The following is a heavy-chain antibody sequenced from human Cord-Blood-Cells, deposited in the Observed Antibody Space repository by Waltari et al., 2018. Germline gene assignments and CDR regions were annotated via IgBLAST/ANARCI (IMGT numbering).Heavy chain of an antibody. CDR2: ISYDGSNK. CDR1: GFTFSSYA. J-gene: IGHJ3*02. D-gene: IGHD6-13*01. Sequence: QVQLVESGGGVVQPGRSLRLSCAASGFTFSSYAMHWVRQAPGKGLELVAVISYDGSNKYSADSVKGRFTISRDNSKNTLYLQMNSLRAEDTAVYYCARDVPEGSSSWYAFDIWGQGTMVTVSS. CDR3: ARDVPEGSSSWYAFDI. V-gene: IGHV3-30-3*01.